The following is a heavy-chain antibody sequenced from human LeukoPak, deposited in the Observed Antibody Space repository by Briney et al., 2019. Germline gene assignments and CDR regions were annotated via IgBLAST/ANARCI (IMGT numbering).Heavy chain of an antibody. V-gene: IGHV4-4*07. CDR1: GGSINSYY. Sequence: SETLSLTCTVSGGSINSYYWSWIRQPAGKGLEWIGRIYTSGSTNYNPSLKNRVPISVDKSKNQFSLKLSSVTAADTAVYYCARSSDFGVVIGHYYMDVWGEGTTVTVSS. D-gene: IGHD3-3*01. CDR2: IYTSGST. CDR3: ARSSDFGVVIGHYYMDV. J-gene: IGHJ6*03.